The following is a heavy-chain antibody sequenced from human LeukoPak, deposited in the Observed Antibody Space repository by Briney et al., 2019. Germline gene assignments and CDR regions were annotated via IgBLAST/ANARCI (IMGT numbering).Heavy chain of an antibody. V-gene: IGHV3-7*01. CDR3: ARAQFRWIQLWSRQGHNFYFYMDV. D-gene: IGHD5-18*01. Sequence: GGSLRLSCAASGFTFSNYWMTWVRQAPGKGLEWVASIKKDGSVENIGSDEYYVGSVKGRFTISRDNAKKSLYLQMNSLRAEDSAVYYCARAQFRWIQLWSRQGHNFYFYMDVWGKGTTVTVSS. CDR1: GFTFSNYW. CDR2: IKKDGSVENIGSDE. J-gene: IGHJ6*03.